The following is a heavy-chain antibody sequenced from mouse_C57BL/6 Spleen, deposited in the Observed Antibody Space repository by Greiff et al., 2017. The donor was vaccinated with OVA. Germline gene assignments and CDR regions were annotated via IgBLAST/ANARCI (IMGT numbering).Heavy chain of an antibody. CDR1: GFTFSSYG. CDR2: ISSGGSYT. Sequence: EVHLVESGGDLVKPGGSLKLSCAASGFTFSSYGMSWVRQTPAKRLEWVATISSGGSYTYYPDSVKGRFTISRDNAKNTLYLQMSSLKSEDTAMYYCARAYDASDYWGQGTSVTVSS. V-gene: IGHV5-6*01. CDR3: ARAYDASDY. J-gene: IGHJ4*01.